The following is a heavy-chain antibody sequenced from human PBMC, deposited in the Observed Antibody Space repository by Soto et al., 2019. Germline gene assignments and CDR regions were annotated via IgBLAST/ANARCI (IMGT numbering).Heavy chain of an antibody. CDR1: GFTFSSYA. J-gene: IGHJ6*02. D-gene: IGHD5-18*01. CDR2: ISGSGGST. Sequence: EVQLLESGGGLVQPGGSLRLSCAASGFTFSSYAMSWVRQAPGKGLEWVSAISGSGGSTYYADSVKGRFTISRDNSKNXLSLQMNSRRAEDTAVYYCAKGGGIQLWLSYGMDVWGQGTTVTVSS. V-gene: IGHV3-23*01. CDR3: AKGGGIQLWLSYGMDV.